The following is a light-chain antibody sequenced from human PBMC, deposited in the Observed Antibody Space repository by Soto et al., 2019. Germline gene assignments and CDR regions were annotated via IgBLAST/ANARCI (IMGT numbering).Light chain of an antibody. CDR2: DAS. Sequence: DIQMTLSPSTLSASVGDRVTITCRASQSISSWLAWYQQKPGKAHKLLIYDASSLESGVPSRFNGSESGIEFTLTISSLQPDDFATYYCQQYYNYLFTFGQGTKLEIK. J-gene: IGKJ2*01. V-gene: IGKV1-5*01. CDR3: QQYYNYLFT. CDR1: QSISSW.